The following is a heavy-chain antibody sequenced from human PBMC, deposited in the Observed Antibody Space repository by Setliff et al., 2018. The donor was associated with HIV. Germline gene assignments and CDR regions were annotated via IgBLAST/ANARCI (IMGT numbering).Heavy chain of an antibody. Sequence: GGSLRLSCAASGFTFNTYAMSWVRQAPGKGLEWVSVISGSGGSTFYAESVKGRFTISRDNSKNTLYLLMNGLRVEDTAVYYCAKDGISGGAYPPYYFDYWGHGTLVTVSS. CDR3: AKDGISGGAYPPYYFDY. D-gene: IGHD2-15*01. CDR2: ISGSGGST. V-gene: IGHV3-23*01. J-gene: IGHJ4*01. CDR1: GFTFNTYA.